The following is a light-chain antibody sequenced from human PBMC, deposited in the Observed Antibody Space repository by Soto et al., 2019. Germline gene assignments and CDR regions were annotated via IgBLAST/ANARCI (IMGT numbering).Light chain of an antibody. Sequence: DLVMTQSPLSLPVTPGEPASISCRSSQSLLHSNGYNYLDWYLQKPGQSPQLLIYLGSYRASGVPDRFSGSGSGTAFTLKISRVEAEDVGVYYCMQALQTPMYTFGQGTKLEIK. CDR3: MQALQTPMYT. J-gene: IGKJ2*01. CDR2: LGS. CDR1: QSLLHSNGYNY. V-gene: IGKV2-28*01.